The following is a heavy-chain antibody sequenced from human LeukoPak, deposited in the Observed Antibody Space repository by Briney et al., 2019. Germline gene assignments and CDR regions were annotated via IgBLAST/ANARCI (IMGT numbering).Heavy chain of an antibody. D-gene: IGHD3-22*01. CDR2: IYYSGST. CDR1: GGSISSYY. CDR3: ARGPYSFDSSGAFDI. J-gene: IGHJ3*02. V-gene: IGHV4-59*08. Sequence: SETLSLTCTVSGGSISSYYWSWIRQPPGKGLEWIGYIYYSGSTNYNPSLKSRVTISVDTSKNQFSLKLSSVTAADTAVYFCARGPYSFDSSGAFDIWGQGTMVTVSS.